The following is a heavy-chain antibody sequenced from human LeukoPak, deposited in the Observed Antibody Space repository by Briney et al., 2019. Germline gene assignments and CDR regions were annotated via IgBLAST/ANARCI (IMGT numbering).Heavy chain of an antibody. Sequence: GSLRLSCAAYGFTFSSYSMNWIRQPPGKGLEWIGSIYYSGSTYYNPSLKSRVTISVDTSKNQFSLKLSSVTAADTAVYYCARTGYSYGYWLDYWGQGTLVTVSS. V-gene: IGHV4-39*07. CDR1: GFTFSSYS. J-gene: IGHJ4*02. CDR3: ARTGYSYGYWLDY. D-gene: IGHD5-18*01. CDR2: IYYSGST.